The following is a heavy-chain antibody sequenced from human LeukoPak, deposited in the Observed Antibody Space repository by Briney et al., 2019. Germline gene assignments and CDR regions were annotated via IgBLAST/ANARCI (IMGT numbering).Heavy chain of an antibody. CDR3: ARVGCSGGSCYRSRGAFDI. CDR1: GYSISSGYY. CDR2: IYYSGST. Sequence: SETLSLTCTVSGYSISSGYYWGWIRQPPGKGLEWIGSIYYSGSTYYNPSLKGRVTISVDTSKNQFSLKLSSVTAADTAVYYCARVGCSGGSCYRSRGAFDIWGQGTMVTVSS. V-gene: IGHV4-38-2*02. D-gene: IGHD2-15*01. J-gene: IGHJ3*02.